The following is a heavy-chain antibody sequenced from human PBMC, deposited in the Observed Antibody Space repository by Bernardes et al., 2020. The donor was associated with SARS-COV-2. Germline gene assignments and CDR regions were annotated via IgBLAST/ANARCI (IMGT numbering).Heavy chain of an antibody. Sequence: GGSLRLSRVGSEFNFDAYAVHWVRQAPGKGLEWVSVISGSGNTKYYAESFRGRFTISRDNSKNIVYLQLNSLGDGDSAVYYCAKGGRVTGALDLWGLGTKVTVS. J-gene: IGHJ6*02. CDR1: EFNFDAYA. CDR2: ISGSGNTK. CDR3: AKGGRVTGALDL. V-gene: IGHV3-23*01. D-gene: IGHD4-4*01.